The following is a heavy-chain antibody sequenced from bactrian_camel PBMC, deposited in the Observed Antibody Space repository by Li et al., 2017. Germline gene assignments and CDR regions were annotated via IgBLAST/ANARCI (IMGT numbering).Heavy chain of an antibody. J-gene: IGHJ4*01. CDR3: AAHSLPGGDCSGGLDRYRYIH. D-gene: IGHD1*01. CDR2: VQLV. Sequence: DVQLVESGGGLVQPGGSLRLSCAASGFTFSRVAMNWVRQAPGKGLEWAHVQLVDSVKGRFIVSRDNTKNTLYLQMNNLKPEDTAMYYCAAHSLPGGDCSGGLDRYRYIHWGQGTQVTVS. V-gene: IGHV3S40*01. CDR1: GFTFSRVA.